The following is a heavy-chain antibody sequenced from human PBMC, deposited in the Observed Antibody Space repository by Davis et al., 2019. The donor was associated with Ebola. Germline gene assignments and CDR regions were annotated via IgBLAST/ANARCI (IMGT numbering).Heavy chain of an antibody. Sequence: GESLKISCKASGYSFTTYWIVWVRQLPGKGLECMGIIFPGDSDTTYSPSFQGQVTISADRSISTAYLHWSSLKASDTAMYYCTRQRGLGLPFGAFDIWGQGTMVTVSS. CDR2: IFPGDSDT. D-gene: IGHD1-26*01. CDR1: GYSFTTYW. V-gene: IGHV5-51*01. CDR3: TRQRGLGLPFGAFDI. J-gene: IGHJ3*02.